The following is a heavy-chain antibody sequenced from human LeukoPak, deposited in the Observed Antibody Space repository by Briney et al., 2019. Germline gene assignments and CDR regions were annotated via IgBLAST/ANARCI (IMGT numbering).Heavy chain of an antibody. J-gene: IGHJ3*02. Sequence: ASVKVSCKPSGYTFTGYFMHWVRQAPGQGLEWVGWINPNSGGTNYAQSFQGRVTMTRDTLISTAYMELSRLRSDDTAVYYCARGLERDSSGWYAAFDIWGQGTMVSVSS. CDR3: ARGLERDSSGWYAAFDI. D-gene: IGHD6-19*01. CDR1: GYTFTGYF. CDR2: INPNSGGT. V-gene: IGHV1-2*02.